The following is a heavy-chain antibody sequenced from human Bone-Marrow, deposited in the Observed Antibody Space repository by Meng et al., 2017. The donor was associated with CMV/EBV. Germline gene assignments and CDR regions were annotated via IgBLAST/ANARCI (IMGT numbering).Heavy chain of an antibody. CDR1: GYTFTSYY. CDR2: INPSGVST. D-gene: IGHD3-10*01. J-gene: IGHJ5*02. CDR3: ARGGLWFGELLGVGNWVDP. V-gene: IGHV1-46*01. Sequence: ASVKVSCKASGYTFTSYYMHWVRQAPGQGLEWMGIINPSGVSTSYAQKFQGRVTMTRDTSTSIVYMELSSLRSEDTAVYYCARGGLWFGELLGVGNWVDPWGQGTLVTVSS.